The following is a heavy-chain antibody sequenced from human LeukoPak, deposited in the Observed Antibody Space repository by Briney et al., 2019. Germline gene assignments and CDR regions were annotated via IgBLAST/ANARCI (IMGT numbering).Heavy chain of an antibody. V-gene: IGHV1-18*01. D-gene: IGHD5-18*01. Sequence: ASVKVSCKASGYTFTSYGISWVRQAPGQGLEWMGWISAYNGNTNYAQKLQGRVTMTTDTSTSTAYMELRSLRSDDTAVYYCAREEKEYSYAIYYYYYGMDVWGQGTTVTVSS. CDR1: GYTFTSYG. CDR2: ISAYNGNT. CDR3: AREEKEYSYAIYYYYYGMDV. J-gene: IGHJ6*02.